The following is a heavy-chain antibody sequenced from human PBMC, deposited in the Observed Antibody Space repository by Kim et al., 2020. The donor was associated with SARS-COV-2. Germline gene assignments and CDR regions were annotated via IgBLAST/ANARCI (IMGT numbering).Heavy chain of an antibody. CDR3: ARGMSGYSYGYSDY. D-gene: IGHD5-18*01. J-gene: IGHJ4*02. Sequence: NPSLKSRVTISVDTSKNQFSLKLSSVTAADTAVYYCARGMSGYSYGYSDYWGQGTLVTVSS. V-gene: IGHV4-31*02.